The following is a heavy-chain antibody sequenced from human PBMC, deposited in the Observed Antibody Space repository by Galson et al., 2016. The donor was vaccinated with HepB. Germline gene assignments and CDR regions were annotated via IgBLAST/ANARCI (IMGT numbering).Heavy chain of an antibody. CDR2: ISGSGTTI. CDR1: GVTFTDYY. Sequence: SLRLSCAASGVTFTDYYMTWLRQAPGKGLEWVSYISGSGTTIYYTDSVKGRFTISRDNAKNSLYLQMDSLRAEDTAVYYCAREWNVATADHWYFDLWGRGTLVTVSS. J-gene: IGHJ2*01. CDR3: AREWNVATADHWYFDL. V-gene: IGHV3-11*01. D-gene: IGHD6-13*01.